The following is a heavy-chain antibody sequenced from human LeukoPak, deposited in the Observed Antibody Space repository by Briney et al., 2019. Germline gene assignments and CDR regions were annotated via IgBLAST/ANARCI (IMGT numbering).Heavy chain of an antibody. J-gene: IGHJ4*02. CDR2: ISYDGSNK. Sequence: GGSLRLSCAASGFTFSSYAFHWVRQAPGKGLEWVAVISYDGSNKYYADSVKGRFTISRDNSKNTLYLQMNSLRAEDTAVYYCAGDQGGYIVVIYYFDYWGQGTLVTVSS. D-gene: IGHD3-22*01. V-gene: IGHV3-30-3*01. CDR1: GFTFSSYA. CDR3: AGDQGGYIVVIYYFDY.